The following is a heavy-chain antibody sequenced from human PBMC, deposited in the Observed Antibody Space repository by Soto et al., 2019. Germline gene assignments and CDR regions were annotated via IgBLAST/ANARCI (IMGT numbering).Heavy chain of an antibody. CDR3: TIDKTAQYDFDE. Sequence: GESLKISCTPSGSTFSNAWMSWLRQAPGKGLEWVGRITSKTDGGTTDYAAPVEGRFAISRDDSKNTLYLQMNSLKTEDTGMYYCTIDKTAQYDFDEWGQGALVTVSS. J-gene: IGHJ4*02. D-gene: IGHD2-2*01. CDR1: GSTFSNAW. V-gene: IGHV3-15*01. CDR2: ITSKTDGGTT.